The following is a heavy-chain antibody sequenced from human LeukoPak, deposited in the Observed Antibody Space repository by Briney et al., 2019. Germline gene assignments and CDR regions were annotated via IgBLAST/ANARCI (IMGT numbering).Heavy chain of an antibody. J-gene: IGHJ4*02. CDR3: ARDNRGIAVAYDY. Sequence: GGSLRLSCAASGFTFSSYEMNWVRQAPGKGLEWVSYISSSGGTIYYADSVKGRFTISRDNAKNSLYLEMNSLRAEDTAVYYCARDNRGIAVAYDYWGQGTLVTVSS. D-gene: IGHD6-19*01. V-gene: IGHV3-48*03. CDR1: GFTFSSYE. CDR2: ISSSGGTI.